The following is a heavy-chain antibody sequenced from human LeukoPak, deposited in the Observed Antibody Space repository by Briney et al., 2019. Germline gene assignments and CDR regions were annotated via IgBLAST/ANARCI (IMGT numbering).Heavy chain of an antibody. Sequence: ASVKVSCKTSGYTFTSYGISWVRQAPGQGLEWRGWINPNNGKTDYAQRLQGRLTVTRDTSTSTAYMELRSLRSDDTTLYYCARDVGQYCSGGSCYPLDYWGQGTLVTVSS. V-gene: IGHV1-18*04. J-gene: IGHJ4*02. CDR1: GYTFTSYG. CDR3: ARDVGQYCSGGSCYPLDY. D-gene: IGHD2-15*01. CDR2: INPNNGKT.